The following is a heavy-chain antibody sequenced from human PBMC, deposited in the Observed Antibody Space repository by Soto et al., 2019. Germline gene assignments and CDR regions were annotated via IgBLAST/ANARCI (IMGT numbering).Heavy chain of an antibody. CDR1: GFTFSSYG. Sequence: GGSLRLSCAASGFTFSSYGMHWVRHAPGKGLEWVAVISYDGSNKYYADSVKGRFTISRDNSKNTLYLQMNSLRAEDTAVYYCASPISMVRGVPHDYWGQGTLVTVSS. V-gene: IGHV3-30*03. D-gene: IGHD3-10*01. CDR2: ISYDGSNK. J-gene: IGHJ4*02. CDR3: ASPISMVRGVPHDY.